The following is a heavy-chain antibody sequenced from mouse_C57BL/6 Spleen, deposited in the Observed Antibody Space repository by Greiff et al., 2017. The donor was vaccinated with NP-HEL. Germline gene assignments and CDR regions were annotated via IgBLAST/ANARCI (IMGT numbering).Heavy chain of an antibody. CDR2: IYPGDGDT. Sequence: VQLQQSGAELVKPGASVKISCKASGYAFSSYWMNWVKQRPGKGLEWIGQIYPGDGDTNYNGKFKGKATLTADKSSSTAYMQLSSLTSEDSAVYFCARSRTHYYAMDYWGQGTSVTVSS. V-gene: IGHV1-80*01. CDR3: ARSRTHYYAMDY. CDR1: GYAFSSYW. J-gene: IGHJ4*01.